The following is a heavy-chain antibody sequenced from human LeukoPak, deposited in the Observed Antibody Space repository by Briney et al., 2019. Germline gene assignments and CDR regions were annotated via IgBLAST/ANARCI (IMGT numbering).Heavy chain of an antibody. CDR2: INHSGST. D-gene: IGHD5-18*01. J-gene: IGHJ6*02. CDR1: GGSFSGYY. CDR3: ARRGGYSYGYRGYYYGMDV. Sequence: KPSETLSLTCAVYGGSFSGYYWSWIRQPPGKGLEWIGEINHSGSTNYNPSLKSRVTISVDTSKNQFSLKLSSVTAADTAVYYCARRGGYSYGYRGYYYGMDVWGQGTTVTVSS. V-gene: IGHV4-34*01.